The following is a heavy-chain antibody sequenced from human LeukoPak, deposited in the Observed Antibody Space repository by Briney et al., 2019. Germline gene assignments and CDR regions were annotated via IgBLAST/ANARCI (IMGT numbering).Heavy chain of an antibody. Sequence: PSESLTLTCTASGFTISSYYWNWIRQPPGKGLEWIGDIYYSGSTKYNPSLEKRVTISVDTSRRQFSLPLCSVTAADTAVYYCARTYCSSTSCSLFHFGYWGQGILVTVSS. CDR2: IYYSGST. V-gene: IGHV4-59*01. CDR3: ARTYCSSTSCSLFHFGY. D-gene: IGHD2-2*01. CDR1: GFTISSYY. J-gene: IGHJ4*02.